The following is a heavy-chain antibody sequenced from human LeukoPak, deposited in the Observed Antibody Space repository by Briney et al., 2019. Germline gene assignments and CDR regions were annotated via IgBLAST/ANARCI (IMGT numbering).Heavy chain of an antibody. CDR3: ARGRWELPLDY. V-gene: IGHV4-34*01. CDR2: INHSGST. J-gene: IGHJ4*02. D-gene: IGHD1-26*01. CDR1: GGSFSGYY. Sequence: PSETLSLTRAVYGGSFSGYYWSWIRQPPGKGLEWIGEINHSGSTNYNPSLKSRVTISVDTSKNQFSLKLSSVTAADTAVYYCARGRWELPLDYWGQGTLVTVSS.